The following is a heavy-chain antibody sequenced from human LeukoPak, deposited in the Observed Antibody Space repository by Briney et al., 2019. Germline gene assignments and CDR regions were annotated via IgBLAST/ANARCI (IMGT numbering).Heavy chain of an antibody. CDR3: TGAYIVATMFDP. D-gene: IGHD5-12*01. V-gene: IGHV4-39*01. CDR2: IYYSGST. CDR1: GGSISSSSYY. Sequence: PSETLSLTCTVSGGSISSSSYYWGWIRQPPGKGLEWIGSIYYSGSTYYNPSLKSRVTISVDTSKNQFSLKLSSVTAADTAVYYCTGAYIVATMFDPWGQETLVTVSS. J-gene: IGHJ5*02.